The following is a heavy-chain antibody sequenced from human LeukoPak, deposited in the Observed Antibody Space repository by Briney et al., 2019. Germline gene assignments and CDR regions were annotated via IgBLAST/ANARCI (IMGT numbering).Heavy chain of an antibody. CDR3: ASSGWLARGWFDP. D-gene: IGHD6-19*01. CDR2: TYYRSKWYN. J-gene: IGHJ5*02. Sequence: SQTLSLTCAISGEGVSSKSAAWNWIRQSPSRGLKWLGRTYYRSKWYNDYAVSVKSRITINPDTSKNQFSLQLNSVTPEDTAVYYCASSGWLARGWFDPWGQGTLVTVSS. CDR1: GEGVSSKSAA. V-gene: IGHV6-1*01.